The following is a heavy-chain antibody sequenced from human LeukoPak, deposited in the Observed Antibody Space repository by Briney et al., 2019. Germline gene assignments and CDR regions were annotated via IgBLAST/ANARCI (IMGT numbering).Heavy chain of an antibody. V-gene: IGHV3-48*02. CDR1: GFTFSDYS. CDR3: AREGYYGAFDI. J-gene: IGHJ3*02. D-gene: IGHD3-10*01. CDR2: IGANSAI. Sequence: GGSLRLSCAASGFTFSDYSMNGVRQAPGKGLEWVSYIGANSAIYYADSVKGRFTISRDNAKNSLSLQMISLRDDDTAVYYCAREGYYGAFDIWGQGTMVTVSS.